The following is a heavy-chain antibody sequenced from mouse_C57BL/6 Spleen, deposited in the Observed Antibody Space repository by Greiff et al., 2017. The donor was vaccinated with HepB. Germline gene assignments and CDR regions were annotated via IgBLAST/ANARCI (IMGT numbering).Heavy chain of an antibody. V-gene: IGHV3-6*01. CDR1: GYSITSGYY. D-gene: IGHD2-4*01. J-gene: IGHJ3*01. CDR3: ARAGYDYDVFAY. Sequence: VQLQQSGPGLVKPSQSLSLTCSVTGYSITSGYYWNWIRQFPGNKLEWMGYISYDGSNNYNPSLKNRIPITRDTSKNQFFLKLNSVTTEDTATYYCARAGYDYDVFAYWGQGTLVTVSA. CDR2: ISYDGSN.